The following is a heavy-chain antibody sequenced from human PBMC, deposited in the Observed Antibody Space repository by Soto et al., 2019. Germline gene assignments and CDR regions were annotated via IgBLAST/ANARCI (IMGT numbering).Heavy chain of an antibody. D-gene: IGHD3-9*01. V-gene: IGHV4-30-4*01. CDR3: ARVSPYDILTGYYFDY. J-gene: IGHJ4*02. CDR2: IYYSGST. Sequence: SETMSLTCTVSGGSISSYYWSWIRQHTGKGLEWIGYIYYSGSTYYNPSLKSRVTISVDTSKNQFSLKLSSVTAADTAVYYCARVSPYDILTGYYFDYWGQGTMVTVSS. CDR1: GGSISSYY.